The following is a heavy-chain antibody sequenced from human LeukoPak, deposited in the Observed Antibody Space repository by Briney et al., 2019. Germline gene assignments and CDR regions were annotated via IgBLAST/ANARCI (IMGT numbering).Heavy chain of an antibody. CDR1: GGSISSHY. CDR3: ARLAPWGYYFDY. Sequence: SETLSLTCTASGGSISSHYWSWIRQPPGKGLEWIGYIYYSGSTNYNPSLKSRVSISVDTSKNQFSLKLSSVTAADTAMYYCARLAPWGYYFDYWGQGTLVTVSS. D-gene: IGHD7-27*01. J-gene: IGHJ4*02. CDR2: IYYSGST. V-gene: IGHV4-59*11.